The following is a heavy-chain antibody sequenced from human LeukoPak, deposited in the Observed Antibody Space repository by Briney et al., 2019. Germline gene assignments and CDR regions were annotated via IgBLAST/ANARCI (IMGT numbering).Heavy chain of an antibody. J-gene: IGHJ6*02. CDR3: ARGEYSSSWYSPHGMDV. CDR2: INSNTGNP. D-gene: IGHD6-13*01. CDR1: GYTFTNYA. Sequence: ASVKGSCKASGYTFTNYAINWVRQAPGQGLEWMGWINSNTGNPTYALGFTGRFVFSLDTSVSTAYLQISSLKAEDTAVYYCARGEYSSSWYSPHGMDVWGQGTTVTVSS. V-gene: IGHV7-4-1*02.